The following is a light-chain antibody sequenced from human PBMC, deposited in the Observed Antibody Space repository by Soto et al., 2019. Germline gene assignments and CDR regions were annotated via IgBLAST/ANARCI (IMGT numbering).Light chain of an antibody. Sequence: DIHVNQSLSSVSASVVYRVTITCRASQGIGDRLAWYQHKPGKAPQLLIQTASTLVSGVPSRFSGSGSGTDFLLTIDSLQPEDFATYYCLQVSNFTRTFGQGTKVDI. CDR2: TAS. CDR3: LQVSNFTRT. CDR1: QGIGDR. V-gene: IGKV1-12*01. J-gene: IGKJ1*01.